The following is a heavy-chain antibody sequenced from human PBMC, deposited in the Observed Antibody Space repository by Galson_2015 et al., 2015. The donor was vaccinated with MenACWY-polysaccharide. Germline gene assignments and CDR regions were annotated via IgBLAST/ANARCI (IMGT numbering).Heavy chain of an antibody. J-gene: IGHJ4*02. D-gene: IGHD3/OR15-3a*01. V-gene: IGHV3-7*05. CDR3: ASQTWTGYFDY. Sequence: SLRLSCAASGFTFGRYWMSWVRQAPGKGLEWVATIKEDGSEKSYGDSVKSRFTISRDNAKNSLYLQMNSLRAEDTAMYYCASQTWTGYFDYWGQGILVTVSS. CDR1: GFTFGRYW. CDR2: IKEDGSEK.